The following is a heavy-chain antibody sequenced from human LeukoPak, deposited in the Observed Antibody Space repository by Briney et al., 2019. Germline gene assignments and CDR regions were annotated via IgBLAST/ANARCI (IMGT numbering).Heavy chain of an antibody. CDR1: GGSFSSGSYY. CDR3: ARGAVWGSGWYGGYSWFDP. D-gene: IGHD6-19*01. V-gene: IGHV4-61*01. CDR2: IYYSGST. Sequence: PSETLSLTCTVSGGSFSSGSYYWSWIRQPPGKGLEWIGYIYYSGSTNYNPSLKSRVTISVDTSKNQFSLKLGSVTAADTAVYYCARGAVWGSGWYGGYSWFDPWGQGTLVTVSS. J-gene: IGHJ5*02.